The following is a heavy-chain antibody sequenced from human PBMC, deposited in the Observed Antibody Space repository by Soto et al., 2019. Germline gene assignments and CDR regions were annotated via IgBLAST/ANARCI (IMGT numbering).Heavy chain of an antibody. Sequence: GASVKVSCKASGGTFSSYAISWVRQAPGQGLEWMGGIIPIFGTANYAQKFQGRVTITADESTSTAYMELSSLRSEDTAVYYCARTSPANSSGYYFGRLDYWGQGTLVTVSS. V-gene: IGHV1-69*13. D-gene: IGHD3-22*01. CDR1: GGTFSSYA. CDR2: IIPIFGTA. CDR3: ARTSPANSSGYYFGRLDY. J-gene: IGHJ4*02.